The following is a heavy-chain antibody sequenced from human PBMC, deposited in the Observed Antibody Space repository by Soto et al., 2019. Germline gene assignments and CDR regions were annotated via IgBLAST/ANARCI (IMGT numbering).Heavy chain of an antibody. V-gene: IGHV3-48*01. J-gene: IGHJ3*02. CDR1: GFTSSSYS. CDR3: ARGLDYDFWSGYYMSAFDI. CDR2: ISSSSSTI. D-gene: IGHD3-3*01. Sequence: GGSLRLSCAASGFTSSSYSMNWVRQAPGKGLEWVSYISSSSSTIYYADSVKGRFTISRDNAKNSLYLQMNSLRAEDTAVYYCARGLDYDFWSGYYMSAFDIWGQGTMVTVSS.